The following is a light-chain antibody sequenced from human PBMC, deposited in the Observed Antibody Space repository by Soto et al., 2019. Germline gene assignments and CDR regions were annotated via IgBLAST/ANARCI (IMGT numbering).Light chain of an antibody. CDR2: DVS. J-gene: IGLJ1*01. CDR3: SSDTSSSTCV. V-gene: IGLV2-14*01. Sequence: QSVLTQPASVSGSPGQSSTISFTGTSSDVGGYNYVSWYQQHTVKAPKLMIYDVSNRTSWVSNRFSGSKSGNTASLTISGLQSEDEAEYYWSSDTSSSTCVFGTGTKLTVL. CDR1: SSDVGGYNY.